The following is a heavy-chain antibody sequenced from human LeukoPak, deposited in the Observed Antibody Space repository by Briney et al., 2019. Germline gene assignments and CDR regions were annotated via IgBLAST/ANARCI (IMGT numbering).Heavy chain of an antibody. CDR2: IYYSGST. Sequence: KTSETLSLTCTVSGGSISSGGYYWSWIRQHPGKGLEWIGYIYYSGSTYYNPSLKSRVTISVDTSQNQFSLKRSSLSAAHSAVYYCARDRASVAGYFDYWGQGTLVTVSS. CDR1: GGSISSGGYY. V-gene: IGHV4-31*03. D-gene: IGHD6-19*01. J-gene: IGHJ4*02. CDR3: ARDRASVAGYFDY.